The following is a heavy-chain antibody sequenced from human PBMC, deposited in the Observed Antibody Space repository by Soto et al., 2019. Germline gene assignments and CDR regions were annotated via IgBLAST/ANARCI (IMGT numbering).Heavy chain of an antibody. CDR2: ISYDGSNK. Sequence: PGGSLRLSCAASGFTFSSYGMHWVRQAPGKGLEWVAVISYDGSNKYYADSVKGRFTISRDNSKNTLYLQMNSLRAEDTAVYYCAKESGQAVVVAARLANAFDIWGQGTMVTVSS. CDR3: AKESGQAVVVAARLANAFDI. D-gene: IGHD2-15*01. V-gene: IGHV3-30*18. CDR1: GFTFSSYG. J-gene: IGHJ3*02.